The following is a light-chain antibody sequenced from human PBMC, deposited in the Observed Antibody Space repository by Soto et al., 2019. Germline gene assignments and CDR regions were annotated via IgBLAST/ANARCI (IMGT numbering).Light chain of an antibody. J-gene: IGKJ4*01. CDR1: QGIDTY. Sequence: DIQITQSPSSLSASVGDRVTITCRASQGIDTYLAWYQQKPGRVPKLLIYAASTLQSGVPSRFSGSGSGTDFTLTISSLQPEDVATYYCQKYNSAPLTLGGGTKVDIK. CDR2: AAS. V-gene: IGKV1-27*01. CDR3: QKYNSAPLT.